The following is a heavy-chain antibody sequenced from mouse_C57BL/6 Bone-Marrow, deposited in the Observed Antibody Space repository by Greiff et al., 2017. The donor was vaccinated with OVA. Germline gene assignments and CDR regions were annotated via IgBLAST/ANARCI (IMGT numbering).Heavy chain of an antibody. Sequence: QVQLQQPGAELVKPGASVKMSCKASGYTFTSYWITWVKQRPGQGLEWIGDIYPGSGSTNYNEKFKSKATLTVDTSSSTAYMQLSSLTSEDSAVYYCAGVGYVYDDGTPSGYFDYWGQGTTLTVSS. D-gene: IGHD2-2*01. CDR2: IYPGSGST. V-gene: IGHV1-55*01. J-gene: IGHJ2*01. CDR3: AGVGYVYDDGTPSGYFDY. CDR1: GYTFTSYW.